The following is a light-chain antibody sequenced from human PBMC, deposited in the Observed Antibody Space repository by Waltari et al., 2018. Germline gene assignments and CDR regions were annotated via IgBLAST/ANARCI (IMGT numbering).Light chain of an antibody. CDR3: QQRIDWPPVS. CDR1: HSISEY. CDR2: DAS. Sequence: EIVLIQSPAILSLSPGERATLSCRATHSISEYLAWYQQKPGQPPRLLIHDASPRAYGVPARFSGSGFGTDFTLTISNLEPEDSAVYYCQQRIDWPPVSFGGGTKVEIK. J-gene: IGKJ4*01. V-gene: IGKV3-11*01.